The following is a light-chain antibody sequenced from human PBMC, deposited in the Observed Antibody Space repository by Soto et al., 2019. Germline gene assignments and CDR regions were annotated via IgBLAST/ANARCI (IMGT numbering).Light chain of an antibody. CDR3: HSYTSSSARV. J-gene: IGLJ3*02. Sequence: QSVLTQPASVSGSPGQSITISCTGTSSDVGAYNFVSWYQQYPGKAPKLIIYEVTNRPSGVSNRFSGSKSGNTASLTISGLQAADEADYYCHSYTSSSARVFGGGTKLTVL. CDR1: SSDVGAYNF. CDR2: EVT. V-gene: IGLV2-14*01.